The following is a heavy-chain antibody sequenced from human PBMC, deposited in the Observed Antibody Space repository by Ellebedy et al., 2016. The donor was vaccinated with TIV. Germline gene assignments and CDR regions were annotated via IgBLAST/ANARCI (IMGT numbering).Heavy chain of an antibody. J-gene: IGHJ6*02. V-gene: IGHV4-59*01. D-gene: IGHD3-22*01. CDR2: IYYSGST. CDR3: ARGYYYDSSGYYPSYYYGMDV. Sequence: MPSETLSLTCTVSGGSISSYYWSWIRQPPGKGLEWIGYIYYSGSTNYNTSLKSRVTISVDTSKNQFSLKLSSVTAADTAVYYCARGYYYDSSGYYPSYYYGMDVWGQGTTVTVSS. CDR1: GGSISSYY.